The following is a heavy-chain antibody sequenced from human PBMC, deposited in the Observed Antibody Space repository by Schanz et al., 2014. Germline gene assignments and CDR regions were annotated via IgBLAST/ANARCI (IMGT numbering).Heavy chain of an antibody. Sequence: QAQLVESGGGVVQPGRSLRLSCAASGFTFNNYGVHWVRQAPGKGLEWVAVIWFDGNNKFYADSVKGRFTISRDNSKNTLYLQMSSLRAEDTALYYCAKDPHRDYGGKPQTFDIWGQGTMVTVSS. CDR1: GFTFNNYG. J-gene: IGHJ3*02. CDR2: IWFDGNNK. CDR3: AKDPHRDYGGKPQTFDI. V-gene: IGHV3-33*06. D-gene: IGHD4-17*01.